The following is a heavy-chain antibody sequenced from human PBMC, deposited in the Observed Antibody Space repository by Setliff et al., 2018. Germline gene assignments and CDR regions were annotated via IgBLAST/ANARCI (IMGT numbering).Heavy chain of an antibody. D-gene: IGHD3-16*02. J-gene: IGHJ3*02. CDR3: ARDLYDYVWGTYRYHDAFDI. CDR1: GGSISSSSYY. CDR2: SYYRGST. Sequence: SETLSLTCTVSGGSISSSSYYWGWIRQPPGKGLEWIGSSYYRGSTYYNPSLKSRVAISIDTSKNQFSLKLSSVTAADTAVYYCARDLYDYVWGTYRYHDAFDIWG. V-gene: IGHV4-39*07.